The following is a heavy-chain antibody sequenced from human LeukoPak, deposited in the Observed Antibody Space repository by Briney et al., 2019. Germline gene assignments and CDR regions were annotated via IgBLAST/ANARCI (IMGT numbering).Heavy chain of an antibody. V-gene: IGHV4-39*01. J-gene: IGHJ4*02. D-gene: IGHD2-2*02. CDR2: IYYSGST. Sequence: PSETLSLTCTVSGGCISSSSYYWGWIRQPPGKGLEWIGSIYYSGSTYYNPSLKSRVTISVDTSKNQFSLKLSSVTATDTAVFYCARQYTGIDYWGQGSLVTVSS. CDR3: ARQYTGIDY. CDR1: GGCISSSSYY.